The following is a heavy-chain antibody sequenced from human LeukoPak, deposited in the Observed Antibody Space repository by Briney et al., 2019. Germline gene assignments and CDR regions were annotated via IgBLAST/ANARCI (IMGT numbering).Heavy chain of an antibody. CDR1: GYTFTSYG. CDR3: ARGPFILTFGGPSLDY. Sequence: ASVKVSCKASGYTFTSYGISWVRQAPGQGLEWMGWISDYNGNTNYAQKLQGRVTMTTDTSTSTAYMELRSLRSDDTAVYYWARGPFILTFGGPSLDYWGQGTLVTVSS. CDR2: ISDYNGNT. D-gene: IGHD3-16*01. V-gene: IGHV1-18*04. J-gene: IGHJ4*02.